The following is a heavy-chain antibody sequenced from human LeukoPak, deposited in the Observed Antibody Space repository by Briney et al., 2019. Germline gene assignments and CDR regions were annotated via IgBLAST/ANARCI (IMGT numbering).Heavy chain of an antibody. D-gene: IGHD6-13*01. CDR3: ARGFGVEYSGSWFSTNPSPYFPRDYYMDV. J-gene: IGHJ6*03. Sequence: SETLSLTCAVYGGSFSGYYWSWIRQPPGKGLEWIGEINHSGSTNYNPSLKSRVTISVDTSKNQFSLKLSSVTAADTAMYYCARGFGVEYSGSWFSTNPSPYFPRDYYMDVWGKGTTVTVSS. CDR2: INHSGST. V-gene: IGHV4-34*01. CDR1: GGSFSGYY.